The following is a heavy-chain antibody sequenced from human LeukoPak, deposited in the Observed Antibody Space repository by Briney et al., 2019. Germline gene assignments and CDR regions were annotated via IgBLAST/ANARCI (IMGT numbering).Heavy chain of an antibody. D-gene: IGHD5-12*01. CDR3: ARGRKISKYRLFDY. V-gene: IGHV1-8*01. J-gene: IGHJ4*02. Sequence: ASVKVSCKASGYTFTSYDINWVRQATGQGLEWMGWMNPNSGNTGYAQKFQGRVTMTRNTSISTAYMELSSLRSEDTAVYYCARGRKISKYRLFDYWGQGTLVTVSS. CDR1: GYTFTSYD. CDR2: MNPNSGNT.